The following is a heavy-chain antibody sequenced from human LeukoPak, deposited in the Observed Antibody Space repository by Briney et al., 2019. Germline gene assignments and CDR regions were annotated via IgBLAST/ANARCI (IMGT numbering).Heavy chain of an antibody. CDR1: VASISSGYYY. D-gene: IGHD3-10*01. CDR3: AQDQGVE. J-gene: IGHJ4*02. Sequence: PSETLSLTCTVSVASISSGYYYWSWIRQPPGKGLEWIGYIYYSGSTSYNPSLKSRVSIAVDTSKNQFSLKLSAVTAADTAVYYCAQDQGVEWGQGTLVTVSS. V-gene: IGHV4-30-4*01. CDR2: IYYSGST.